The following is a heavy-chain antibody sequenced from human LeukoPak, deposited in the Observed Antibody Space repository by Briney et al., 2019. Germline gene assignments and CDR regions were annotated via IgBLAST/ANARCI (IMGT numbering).Heavy chain of an antibody. V-gene: IGHV1-18*01. CDR3: ARVYDSSGYYYALGYFDY. CDR2: ISAYNGNT. CDR1: GYTFTSYA. Sequence: ASVKVSCKASGYTFTSYAINWVRQAPGQGLEWMGWISAYNGNTNYAQKLHGRVTMTTDTSTSTAYMELRSLRSDDTAVYYCARVYDSSGYYYALGYFDYWGQGTLVTVSS. J-gene: IGHJ4*02. D-gene: IGHD3-22*01.